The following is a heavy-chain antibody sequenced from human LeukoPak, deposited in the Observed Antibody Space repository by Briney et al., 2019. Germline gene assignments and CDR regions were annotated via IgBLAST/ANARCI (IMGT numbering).Heavy chain of an antibody. V-gene: IGHV3-33*05. CDR1: GFTFSSYD. J-gene: IGHJ4*02. D-gene: IGHD3-22*01. CDR3: ARDLDYYDSSGYGPYFDY. Sequence: GSLRLSCAASGFTFSSYDIHWVRQAPGKGLEWVTIYSSGGKHPYSADSVKGRFTPSRDNSKNTIYLQMNSLRAEDTAVYYCARDLDYYDSSGYGPYFDYWGQGTLVTVSS. CDR2: YSSGGKHP.